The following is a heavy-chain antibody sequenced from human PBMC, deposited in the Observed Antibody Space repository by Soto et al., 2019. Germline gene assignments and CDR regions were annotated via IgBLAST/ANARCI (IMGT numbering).Heavy chain of an antibody. Sequence: GGSLRLSSAASGFTFSTYAMTWVRQAPGKGLEWVATISGSDGGTYYADSAKDRFTISRDNSKNTLYLQMNSLRADDTAVYYCANRPRYYHLDVWGQGTTVTVSS. J-gene: IGHJ6*02. CDR3: ANRPRYYHLDV. CDR2: ISGSDGGT. CDR1: GFTFSTYA. V-gene: IGHV3-23*01.